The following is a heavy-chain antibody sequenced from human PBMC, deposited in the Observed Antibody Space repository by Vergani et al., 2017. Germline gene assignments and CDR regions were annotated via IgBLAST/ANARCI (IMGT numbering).Heavy chain of an antibody. CDR2: INPNSGGT. D-gene: IGHD5-12*01. V-gene: IGHV1-2*02. CDR1: GYTFTGYY. Sequence: QVQLVQSGAEVKKPGASVTVSCKASGYTFTGYYMHWVRQAPGQGLEWMGWINPNSGGTNYAQKFQGSVTMTRDTSISTAYMELSRLRSDDTAVYYCARIGRRLNGYDSGLDYWGQGTLVTVSS. CDR3: ARIGRRLNGYDSGLDY. J-gene: IGHJ4*02.